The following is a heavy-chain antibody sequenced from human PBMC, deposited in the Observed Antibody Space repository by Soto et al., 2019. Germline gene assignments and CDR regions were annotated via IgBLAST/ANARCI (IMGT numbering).Heavy chain of an antibody. J-gene: IGHJ3*02. CDR2: INPNSGGT. D-gene: IGHD2-2*01. Sequence: ASVKVSCKASGYTFTGYYMHWVRQAPGQGLEWMGWINPNSGGTNYAQKFQGWVTMTRDTSTSTAYMELSRLRSDDTAVYYCAILGYCSSTSCYDAFDIWGQGTMVTVSS. CDR1: GYTFTGYY. CDR3: AILGYCSSTSCYDAFDI. V-gene: IGHV1-2*04.